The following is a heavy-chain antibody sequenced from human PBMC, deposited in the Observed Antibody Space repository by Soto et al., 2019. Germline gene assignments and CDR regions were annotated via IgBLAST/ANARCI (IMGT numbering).Heavy chain of an antibody. CDR2: ISYDGSNK. Sequence: GGSLRLSCAASGFTFSSYAMHWVRQAPGKGLEWVAVISYDGSNKYYADPVKGRFTISRDNSKNTLYLQMNSLRAEDTAVYYCARDSRRKMTTVTTGYYYYGMDVWGQGTTVTVSS. CDR3: ARDSRRKMTTVTTGYYYYGMDV. CDR1: GFTFSSYA. D-gene: IGHD4-4*01. J-gene: IGHJ6*02. V-gene: IGHV3-30-3*01.